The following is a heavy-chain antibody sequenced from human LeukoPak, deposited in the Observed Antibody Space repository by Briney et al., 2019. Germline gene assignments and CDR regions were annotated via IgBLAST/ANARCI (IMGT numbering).Heavy chain of an antibody. CDR1: GGSISSGGYY. J-gene: IGHJ5*02. CDR2: IYYSGST. D-gene: IGHD3-16*01. CDR3: ARFRARFNWFDP. V-gene: IGHV4-31*03. Sequence: PSETLSLTCTVSGGSISSGGYYLSWIRQPPGKGLEWIGYIYYSGSTYYNPSLKSRVTISVDTSKNQFSLKLSSVTAADTAVYYCARFRARFNWFDPWGQGTLVTVSP.